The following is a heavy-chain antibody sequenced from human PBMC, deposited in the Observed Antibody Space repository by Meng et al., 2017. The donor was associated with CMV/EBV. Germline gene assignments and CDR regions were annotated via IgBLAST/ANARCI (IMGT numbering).Heavy chain of an antibody. CDR1: GGTFSSYA. J-gene: IGHJ6*02. CDR3: ARSYSSSYWDYYYYGMDV. D-gene: IGHD6-13*01. V-gene: IGHV1-69*05. CDR2: IIPIFGTA. Sequence: SVKVSCKASGGTFSSYAISWVRQAPGQGLEWMGGIIPIFGTANYAQKFQGRVTITTDESTSTAYMELSSLRSEDTAVDYCARSYSSSYWDYYYYGMDVWGQGTTVTVSS.